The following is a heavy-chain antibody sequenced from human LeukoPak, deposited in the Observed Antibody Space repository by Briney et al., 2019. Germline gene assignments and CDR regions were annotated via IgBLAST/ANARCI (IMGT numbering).Heavy chain of an antibody. CDR1: GFTFSSYA. CDR2: ISYDGSNK. J-gene: IGHJ6*02. D-gene: IGHD6-13*01. V-gene: IGHV3-30-3*01. Sequence: PGGSLRLSCAASGFTFSSYAMHWVRQAPGKGLEWVAVISYDGSNKYYADSVKGRFTISRDNSKNTLHLQMNSLRAEDTAVYYCARDEVWYSSSWPQLYYYYGMDVWGQGTTVTVSS. CDR3: ARDEVWYSSSWPQLYYYYGMDV.